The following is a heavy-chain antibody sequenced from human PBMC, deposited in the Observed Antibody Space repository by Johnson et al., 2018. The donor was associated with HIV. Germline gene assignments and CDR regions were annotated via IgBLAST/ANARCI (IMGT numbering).Heavy chain of an antibody. CDR3: TTDLPYCSGHDCYNAFDL. V-gene: IGHV3-30*02. J-gene: IGHJ3*01. CDR1: GFTFRSYG. Sequence: QVQLVESGGGLVQPGGSLRLSCAASGFTFRSYGMHWVRQAPGKGLEWVAFIRYDGSNKYYADSVKGRFTISRDNSKNTLYLEMNSLKTEDTAVYYCTTDLPYCSGHDCYNAFDLWGQGTTVIVSS. D-gene: IGHD2-15*01. CDR2: IRYDGSNK.